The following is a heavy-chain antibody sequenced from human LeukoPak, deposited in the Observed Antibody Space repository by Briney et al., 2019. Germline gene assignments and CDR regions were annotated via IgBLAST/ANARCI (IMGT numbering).Heavy chain of an antibody. CDR1: GGSFTGNN. D-gene: IGHD2-2*01. J-gene: IGHJ5*02. V-gene: IGHV4-34*01. Sequence: PSETLSLTCAVSGGSFTGNNWRWICQPPGKGLEWIGEINHSVSTNYNPSLKSRVTISVDTSKNQFSLKLSSVTAADTAVYYCARVGEIVVVPAAGGSGFAPWGQGTLVTVSS. CDR3: ARVGEIVVVPAAGGSGFAP. CDR2: INHSVST.